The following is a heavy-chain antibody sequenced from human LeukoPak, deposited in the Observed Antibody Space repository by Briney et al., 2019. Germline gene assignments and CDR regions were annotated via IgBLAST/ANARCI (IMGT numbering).Heavy chain of an antibody. CDR3: SKGTTVTPWSAFDI. V-gene: IGHV3-23*01. D-gene: IGHD4-17*01. Sequence: PGGSLRLSCAASGFTFSNYAMSWVRQAPGKGLEWVSGISGSGGSTYYADSVKGRFTISRDNSKNMLYLQMNSLRAEDTAVYYCSKGTTVTPWSAFDIWGQGTMVTVSS. J-gene: IGHJ3*02. CDR2: ISGSGGST. CDR1: GFTFSNYA.